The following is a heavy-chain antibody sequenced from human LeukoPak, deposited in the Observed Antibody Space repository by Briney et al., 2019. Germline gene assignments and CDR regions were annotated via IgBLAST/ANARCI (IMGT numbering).Heavy chain of an antibody. J-gene: IGHJ4*02. CDR2: ITTSGNTI. CDR1: GFTFSSYN. Sequence: GGSLRLSGAASGFTFSSYNMNWFRQAPGKRLEWVAFITTSGNTIYYADSVKGRFTISRDNAKNSLYLQMNSLRAEDTAVYYCVRGEMSGSYRDVFDNWGQGALVTVSS. V-gene: IGHV3-48*04. CDR3: VRGEMSGSYRDVFDN. D-gene: IGHD1-26*01.